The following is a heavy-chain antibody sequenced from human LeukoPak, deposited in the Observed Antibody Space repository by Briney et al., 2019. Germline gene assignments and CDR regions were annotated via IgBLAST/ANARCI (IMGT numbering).Heavy chain of an antibody. J-gene: IGHJ4*02. D-gene: IGHD2-15*01. CDR3: AKAYCSGGSCYWVYFDY. Sequence: GRSLRLSCAASGFTFSSYGMHWVRQAPGKGLEWVAVISYDGSNKYYGDSVKGRFTISRDNSKNTLYLQMNSLRAEDTAVYYCAKAYCSGGSCYWVYFDYWGQGTLVTVSS. CDR1: GFTFSSYG. CDR2: ISYDGSNK. V-gene: IGHV3-30*18.